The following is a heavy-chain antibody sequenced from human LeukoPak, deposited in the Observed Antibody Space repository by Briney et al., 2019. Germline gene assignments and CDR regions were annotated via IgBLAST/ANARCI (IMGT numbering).Heavy chain of an antibody. CDR3: ARVSPRYSYSD. CDR1: GGSFSGYY. J-gene: IGHJ4*02. D-gene: IGHD5-18*01. CDR2: TNHSGST. V-gene: IGHV4-34*01. Sequence: SETLSLTCAVYGGSFSGYYWSWIRQPPGKGLEWIGETNHSGSTNYNPSLKSRVTISVDTSKNQFSLKLSSVTAADTAVYYCARVSPRYSYSDWGQGTLVTVSS.